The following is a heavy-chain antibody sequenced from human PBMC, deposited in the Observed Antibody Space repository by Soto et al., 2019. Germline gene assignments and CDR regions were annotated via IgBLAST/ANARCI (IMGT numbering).Heavy chain of an antibody. D-gene: IGHD3-22*01. CDR1: GGSISSYY. J-gene: IGHJ4*02. Sequence: SETLSLTCTVSGGSISSYYWSWIRQPPGKGLEWIGYIYYSGSTNYNPSLKSRVTISVATSKNQFSLKLSSVTAADTAVYYCARQVSYYDSSGYYYPYYFDYWGQGTLVTVSS. V-gene: IGHV4-59*08. CDR3: ARQVSYYDSSGYYYPYYFDY. CDR2: IYYSGST.